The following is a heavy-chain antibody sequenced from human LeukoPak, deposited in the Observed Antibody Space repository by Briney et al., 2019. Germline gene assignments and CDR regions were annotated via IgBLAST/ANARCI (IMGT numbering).Heavy chain of an antibody. CDR1: GGSISSSNW. CDR3: ARGYDFWRGYSNGPFDY. V-gene: IGHV4-4*02. D-gene: IGHD3-3*01. Sequence: SSETLSLTCAVSGGSISSSNWWSWVRQPPGKGLEWIGEIYHSGSTNYNPSLKSRVTISVDKSKNQFSLKLSSVTAADTAVDYWARGYDFWRGYSNGPFDYWGQGTLVTVSS. J-gene: IGHJ4*02. CDR2: IYHSGST.